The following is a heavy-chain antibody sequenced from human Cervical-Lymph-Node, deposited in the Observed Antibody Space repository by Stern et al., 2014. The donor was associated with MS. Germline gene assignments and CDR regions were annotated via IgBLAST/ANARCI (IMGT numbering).Heavy chain of an antibody. V-gene: IGHV3-30*18. CDR2: ISYDGSNI. J-gene: IGHJ4*02. CDR1: GFIFSSYG. CDR3: AKRSFGLAGVDS. Sequence: VQLVESGGGVVQPGRSLRLSCGGSGFIFSSYGMDWVRQAPGKGLEWVAVISYDGSNIYYADSVKGRFTISRDNSKNTLYLQMNSLRAEDTAVYYCAKRSFGLAGVDSWGQGTLVTVSS. D-gene: IGHD6-13*01.